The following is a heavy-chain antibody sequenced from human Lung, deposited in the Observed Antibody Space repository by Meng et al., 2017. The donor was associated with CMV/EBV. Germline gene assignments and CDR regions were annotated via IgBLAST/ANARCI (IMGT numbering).Heavy chain of an antibody. CDR3: AKDLRDIVVLVGARVH. J-gene: IGHJ4*02. CDR1: RFTFNTYA. CDR2: ISGNGGVT. D-gene: IGHD2-15*01. Sequence: GEXXKISCAASRFTFNTYAMTWVRQAPGRGLESVSIISGNGGVTYYADSVKGRFTISRDNSKNTVYLQMNSLRAEDTAVYYCAKDLRDIVVLVGARVHWGQGXLVTVSS. V-gene: IGHV3-23*01.